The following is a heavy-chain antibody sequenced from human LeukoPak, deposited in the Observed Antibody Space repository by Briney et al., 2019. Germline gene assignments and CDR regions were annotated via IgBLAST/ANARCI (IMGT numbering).Heavy chain of an antibody. J-gene: IGHJ4*02. CDR2: IRTKANTYAT. V-gene: IGHV3-73*01. CDR1: GFTFSGSA. CDR3: ARLGTTTSCSTNH. D-gene: IGHD2-2*01. Sequence: GGSLRLSCAASGFTFSGSAMHWVRQASGKGLEGVGRIRTKANTYATTYSASVKGRFTSSSDDSKNTAYLQMNSLKAEDTAVYFCARLGTTTSCSTNHGGQGTLVTVSS.